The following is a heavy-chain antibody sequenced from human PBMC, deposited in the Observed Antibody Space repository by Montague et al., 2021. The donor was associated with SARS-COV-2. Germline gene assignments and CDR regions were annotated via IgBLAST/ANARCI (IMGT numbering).Heavy chain of an antibody. D-gene: IGHD3-22*01. CDR2: INQSGIT. CDR3: ARVGGSSGHDY. J-gene: IGHJ4*02. Sequence: SETLSLTCAVYGGSFSDYYWSWIRQPPGKGLERIGEINQSGITNXNPSLKSRVTTSVDTPKNQFSLRLTSVTAADTAVYYCARVGGSSGHDYWGQGTLVTVSS. V-gene: IGHV4-34*01. CDR1: GGSFSDYY.